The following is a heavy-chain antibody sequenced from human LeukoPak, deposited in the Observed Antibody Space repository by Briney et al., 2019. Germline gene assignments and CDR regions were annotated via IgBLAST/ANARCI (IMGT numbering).Heavy chain of an antibody. Sequence: ASVKVSCKASGGTFSSYAISWVRQAPGQGLEWMGRIIPIFGTANYAQKFQGRVTITTDESTSTAYMELSSLRSEDTAVYYCARVLLAAAGYEYWGQGTLVTVSS. V-gene: IGHV1-69*05. CDR2: IIPIFGTA. D-gene: IGHD6-13*01. CDR1: GGTFSSYA. J-gene: IGHJ4*02. CDR3: ARVLLAAAGYEY.